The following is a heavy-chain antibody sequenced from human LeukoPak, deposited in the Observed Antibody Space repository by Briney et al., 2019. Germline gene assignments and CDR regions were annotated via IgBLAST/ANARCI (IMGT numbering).Heavy chain of an antibody. CDR3: ARGHRDSGGWYHVDY. D-gene: IGHD6-19*01. CDR1: GYTFTDFL. J-gene: IGHJ4*02. Sequence: ASVKVSFKASGYTFTDFLMHWGRQAPGQGLEWLGWINPNSGDTDYAQTFQGRVTMSRDTSISTAYMELSRLRSDDTAIYYCARGHRDSGGWYHVDYWGQGTLVTVSS. CDR2: INPNSGDT. V-gene: IGHV1-2*02.